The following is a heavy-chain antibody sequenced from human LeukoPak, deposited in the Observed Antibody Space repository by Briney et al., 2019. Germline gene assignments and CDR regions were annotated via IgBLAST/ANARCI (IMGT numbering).Heavy chain of an antibody. CDR2: ISSSSSYI. Sequence: GGPLRLSCAASGFTFSGYTMNWVRQAPGKGLEWVSSISSSSSYIYYADSVKGRFTISRDNAKKSLYLEMNSLRAEDTALYYCARGQGDFWSGSYYYYYMDVWGKGTTVTVSS. J-gene: IGHJ6*03. V-gene: IGHV3-21*01. CDR3: ARGQGDFWSGSYYYYYMDV. CDR1: GFTFSGYT. D-gene: IGHD3-3*01.